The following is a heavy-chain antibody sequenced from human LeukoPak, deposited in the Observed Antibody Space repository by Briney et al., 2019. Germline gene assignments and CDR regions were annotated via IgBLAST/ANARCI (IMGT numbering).Heavy chain of an antibody. V-gene: IGHV1-2*02. CDR2: INPNSGGT. CDR1: GYTFTSYG. J-gene: IGHJ4*02. D-gene: IGHD2-2*01. Sequence: ASVKVSCKASGYTFTSYGISWVRQAPGQGLEWMGWINPNSGGTNYAQKFQGRVTMTRDTSISTAYMELSRLRSDDTAVYYCAREWRYCSSTSCYPYYFDYWGQGTLVTVSS. CDR3: AREWRYCSSTSCYPYYFDY.